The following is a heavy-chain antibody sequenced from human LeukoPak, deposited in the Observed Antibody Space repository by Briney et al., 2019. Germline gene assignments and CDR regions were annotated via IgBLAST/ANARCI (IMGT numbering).Heavy chain of an antibody. CDR2: IVLGSGNT. V-gene: IGHV1-58*02. CDR3: AAQRGASLHDFWSTRLFDP. J-gene: IGHJ5*02. D-gene: IGHD3-3*01. CDR1: GFPFHTSA. Sequence: SVKVSCKASGFPFHTSAMQWVRQARGQRLEWIGWIVLGSGNTVYSHKFHDRVIITRDMSTSTVYMELDSLGSEDTAVYYCAAQRGASLHDFWSTRLFDPWGQGTLVTVSS.